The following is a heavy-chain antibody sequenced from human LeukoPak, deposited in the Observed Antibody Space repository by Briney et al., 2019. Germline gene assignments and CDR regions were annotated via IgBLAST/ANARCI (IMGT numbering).Heavy chain of an antibody. Sequence: ASVKVSCKASGYTFTGYYMHWVRQAPGQGLEWMGWINPNSGGTNYAQKFQGRVTMTRGTSISTAYMELSRLRSDDTAVYYCASDLPRTTFGVLVIGGCDYWGQGTLVTVSS. V-gene: IGHV1-2*02. D-gene: IGHD3-3*01. CDR3: ASDLPRTTFGVLVIGGCDY. CDR1: GYTFTGYY. CDR2: INPNSGGT. J-gene: IGHJ4*02.